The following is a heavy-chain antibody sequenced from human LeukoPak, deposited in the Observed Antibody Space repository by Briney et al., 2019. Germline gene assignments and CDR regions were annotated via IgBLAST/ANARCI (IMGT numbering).Heavy chain of an antibody. J-gene: IGHJ4*02. Sequence: GGSLALSCAASGFTFNYFWMHWVRQVTGKGLEWVSAISGSGGSTYYADSVKGRFTISRDNSKHTLYLQMNSMRAEDTAVYYCAKDLGYCSSTSCYGDDYWGQGTLVTVSS. CDR1: GFTFNYFW. CDR2: ISGSGGST. V-gene: IGHV3-23*01. CDR3: AKDLGYCSSTSCYGDDY. D-gene: IGHD2-2*01.